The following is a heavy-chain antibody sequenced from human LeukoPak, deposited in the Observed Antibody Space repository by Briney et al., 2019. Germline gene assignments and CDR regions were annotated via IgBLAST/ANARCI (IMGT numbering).Heavy chain of an antibody. CDR3: AKGVAYCSSTSCDTRRRDWFDP. Sequence: GASVKVSCKASGYTFTRYYMHWVRQAPGQGLEWMGWINPNSGGTNYAQKFQGRVTMTRDTSISTAYMELSRQRSDDTAVYYCAKGVAYCSSTSCDTRRRDWFDPWGQGTLVTVSS. J-gene: IGHJ5*02. V-gene: IGHV1-2*02. CDR1: GYTFTRYY. CDR2: INPNSGGT. D-gene: IGHD2-2*02.